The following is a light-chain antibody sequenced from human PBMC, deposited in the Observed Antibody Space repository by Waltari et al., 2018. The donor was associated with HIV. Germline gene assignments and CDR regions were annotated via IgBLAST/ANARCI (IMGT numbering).Light chain of an antibody. CDR3: ATWDDRLSSRV. CDR2: RNN. J-gene: IGLJ2*01. Sequence: QSVLTQPPSASGTPGQRVTISCSGSSSNIGTNYVYWYQQIPGTAPKPLIFRNNQRPSGVPDRFSGSKSGTSASLAISGLRSDDEADYHCATWDDRLSSRVFGGGTKLTVL. V-gene: IGLV1-47*01. CDR1: SSNIGTNY.